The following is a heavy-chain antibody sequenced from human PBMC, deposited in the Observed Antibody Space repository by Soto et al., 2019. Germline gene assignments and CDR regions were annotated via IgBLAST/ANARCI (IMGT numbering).Heavy chain of an antibody. J-gene: IGHJ4*02. CDR3: ASDDEGWSDCDLGY. D-gene: IGHD2-21*01. V-gene: IGHV3-30-3*01. CDR2: ISSDGSNK. Sequence: QVQLVESGGGVVQPGRSLRLSCSVSGFTFSSHAMHWVRQAPGKGLEWVALISSDGSNKYYADSVKGRFTTSRDNSKNTMSLQMNSRRVEDTAVYYCASDDEGWSDCDLGYWGQGALVTVSS. CDR1: GFTFSSHA.